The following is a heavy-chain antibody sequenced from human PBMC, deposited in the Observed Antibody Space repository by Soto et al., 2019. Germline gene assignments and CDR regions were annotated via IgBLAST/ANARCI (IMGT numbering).Heavy chain of an antibody. V-gene: IGHV3-20*04. Sequence: EVQLVESGGGVVRPGGSLRLSCAASGFTFDDYGMSWVRQAPGKGLEWVSGINWNGGSTGYADSVKGRFTISRDNAKNSLYLQMNSLGAEDTALYYCARDLITMVRGVITANWFDPWGQGTLVTVSS. CDR3: ARDLITMVRGVITANWFDP. CDR2: INWNGGST. CDR1: GFTFDDYG. J-gene: IGHJ5*02. D-gene: IGHD3-10*01.